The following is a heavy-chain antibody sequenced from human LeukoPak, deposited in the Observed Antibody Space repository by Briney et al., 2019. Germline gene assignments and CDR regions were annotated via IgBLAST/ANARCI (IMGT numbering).Heavy chain of an antibody. J-gene: IGHJ4*02. D-gene: IGHD4-17*01. CDR1: GFASDDYG. V-gene: IGHV3-23*01. CDR2: ISGSGGST. Sequence: GGSLRLSCAACGFASDDYGMSWVRQAPGKGLEWVSAISGSGGSTYYADSVKGRFTISRDNSKNTLYLQMNSLRAEDTAVYYCAKDGFYGGYAGNFDYWGQGTLVTVSS. CDR3: AKDGFYGGYAGNFDY.